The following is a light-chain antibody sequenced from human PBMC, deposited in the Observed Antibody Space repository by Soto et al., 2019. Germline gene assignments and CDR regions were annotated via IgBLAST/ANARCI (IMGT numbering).Light chain of an antibody. CDR1: QDISNW. CDR2: AAS. Sequence: DIQLTQSPSSVSASVGDRVTITCRASQDISNWLAWYQQRPGKAPKFLIYAASTLQSGVPSRFSGSGSGTDFTLSISTLQPEASATYFCQQASSFPLSFGGGTKVEIK. J-gene: IGKJ4*01. CDR3: QQASSFPLS. V-gene: IGKV1-12*01.